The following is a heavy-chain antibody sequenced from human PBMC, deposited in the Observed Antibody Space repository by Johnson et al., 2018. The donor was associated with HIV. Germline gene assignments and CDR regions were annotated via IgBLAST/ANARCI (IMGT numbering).Heavy chain of an antibody. CDR1: GFTFSSYA. CDR3: AKDREIHSSGWYKGSAFDI. V-gene: IGHV3-30*04. CDR2: ISYDGSNK. D-gene: IGHD6-19*01. J-gene: IGHJ3*02. Sequence: QVQLVESGGGVVQPGRSLRLSCAASGFTFSSYAMHWVRQAPGKGLEWVAVISYDGSNKYYADSVKGRFTISRDNSKNTLYLQMNSLRAEDTAMYYCAKDREIHSSGWYKGSAFDIWGQGTMVTVSS.